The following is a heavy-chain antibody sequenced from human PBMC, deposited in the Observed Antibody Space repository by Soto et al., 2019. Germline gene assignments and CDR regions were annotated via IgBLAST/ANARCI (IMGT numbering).Heavy chain of an antibody. V-gene: IGHV4-31*03. Sequence: QVQLQESGPGLVKPSQTLSLTCTVSGGSISSGGYYWSWIRQHPGKGLEWIGYIYYSGSTYYNPSRKSRVTIPVDTSKSQFSLKLSSVTAADTAVYYCARGDPAGVDYWGQGTLVTVSS. D-gene: IGHD6-19*01. CDR1: GGSISSGGYY. J-gene: IGHJ4*02. CDR3: ARGDPAGVDY. CDR2: IYYSGST.